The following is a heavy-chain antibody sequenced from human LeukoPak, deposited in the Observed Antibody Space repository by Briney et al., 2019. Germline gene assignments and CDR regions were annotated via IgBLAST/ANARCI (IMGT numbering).Heavy chain of an antibody. CDR3: ARVRELAKMLGAFDI. CDR2: INWNGGST. D-gene: IGHD5-12*01. Sequence: GGSLRLSCAASGFTFDDYGMSWVRQAPGKGLEWVSGINWNGGSTGYADSVKGRFTISRDNAKNSLYLQMNSLRAEDTALYYCARVRELAKMLGAFDIWGQGTMVTVSS. CDR1: GFTFDDYG. V-gene: IGHV3-20*04. J-gene: IGHJ3*02.